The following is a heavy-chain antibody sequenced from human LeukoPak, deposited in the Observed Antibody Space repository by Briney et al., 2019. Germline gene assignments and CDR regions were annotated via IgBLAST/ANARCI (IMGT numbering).Heavy chain of an antibody. V-gene: IGHV3-21*04. Sequence: GGSLRLSCAASGFTFSSYSMNWVRQAPGKGLEWVSSISSSSSYIYYADSVKGRFTISRDNSKNTMYLQMNSLRAEDTAVYYCAKEDMIVVRGVFDYWGQGTLVTVSS. D-gene: IGHD3-22*01. CDR1: GFTFSSYS. CDR2: ISSSSSYI. J-gene: IGHJ4*02. CDR3: AKEDMIVVRGVFDY.